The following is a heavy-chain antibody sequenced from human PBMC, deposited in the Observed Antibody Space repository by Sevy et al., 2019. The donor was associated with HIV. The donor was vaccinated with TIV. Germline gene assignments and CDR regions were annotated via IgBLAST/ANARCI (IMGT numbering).Heavy chain of an antibody. CDR2: ISWNSGSI. J-gene: IGHJ6*02. Sequence: GGSLRLSCAASGFTFDDYAMHWVRQAPGKGLEWVSGISWNSGSIGYAASVKGRFTISRDNAKNSLYLQMNSLRAEDTALYYCAKGKGGVATIYDYYYYGMDVWGQGTTVTVSS. CDR1: GFTFDDYA. V-gene: IGHV3-9*01. CDR3: AKGKGGVATIYDYYYYGMDV. D-gene: IGHD5-12*01.